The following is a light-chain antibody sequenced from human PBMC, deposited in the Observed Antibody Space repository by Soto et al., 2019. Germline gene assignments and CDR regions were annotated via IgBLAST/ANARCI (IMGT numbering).Light chain of an antibody. Sequence: SYVLTQPPSVAVAPGQTASIACGGNNIGVKIVHWYQQKPGQAPILVVYDDRDRPSGVPERFSGSNSGNTATLNISRVEAGDEADYFCQVWDSSSDSVVFGGGTKLTVL. J-gene: IGLJ2*01. V-gene: IGLV3-21*02. CDR3: QVWDSSSDSVV. CDR2: DDR. CDR1: NIGVKI.